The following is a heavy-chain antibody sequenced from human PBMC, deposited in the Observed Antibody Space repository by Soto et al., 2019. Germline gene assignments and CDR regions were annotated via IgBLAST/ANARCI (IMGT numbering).Heavy chain of an antibody. D-gene: IGHD4-17*01. Sequence: PVRSMRVSCGAAGVTFSSYGMHWVRQATGKGLEWVAVISSDGSNKYYADSVKGRFTISRDNSKNTLYLQMNSLRAEDTAVYYCAKDAGTYGDLSYHFGHWGQGTLVTVSS. J-gene: IGHJ4*02. CDR1: GVTFSSYG. V-gene: IGHV3-30*18. CDR3: AKDAGTYGDLSYHFGH. CDR2: ISSDGSNK.